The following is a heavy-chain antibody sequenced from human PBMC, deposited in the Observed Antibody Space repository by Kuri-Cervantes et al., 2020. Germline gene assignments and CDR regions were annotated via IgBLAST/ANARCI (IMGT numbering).Heavy chain of an antibody. D-gene: IGHD3-16*02. CDR1: GFTFSSYG. Sequence: GGSLRLSCAASGFTFSSYGMHWVRQAPGKGLEWVAVISYDGSNKYYADSVKGRFTISRDNAKNSLYLQMNSLRAEDTALYYCAKDLKPRGVLHLGELSFPDAFDIWGQGTMVTVSS. V-gene: IGHV3-30*18. CDR3: AKDLKPRGVLHLGELSFPDAFDI. CDR2: ISYDGSNK. J-gene: IGHJ3*02.